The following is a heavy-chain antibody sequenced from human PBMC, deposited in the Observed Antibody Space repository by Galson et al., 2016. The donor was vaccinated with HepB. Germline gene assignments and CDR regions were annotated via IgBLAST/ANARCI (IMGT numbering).Heavy chain of an antibody. Sequence: SVKVSCKASENGITNYYMHWVRQAPGQGLEWMAIISPSGDSTTVAQKFQGRLILTRDTSTSTVYMELRSLSSDDTAVYFCVRANNQDLDSWGQGTLLTVSS. V-gene: IGHV1-46*01. J-gene: IGHJ4*02. CDR3: VRANNQDLDS. D-gene: IGHD1/OR15-1a*01. CDR2: ISPSGDST. CDR1: ENGITNYY.